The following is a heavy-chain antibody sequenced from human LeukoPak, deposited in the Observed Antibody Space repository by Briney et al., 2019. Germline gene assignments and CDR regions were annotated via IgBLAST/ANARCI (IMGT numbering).Heavy chain of an antibody. V-gene: IGHV4-59*08. D-gene: IGHD5-18*01. CDR1: GGSISSYY. CDR2: IYYSGSA. J-gene: IGHJ4*02. CDR3: ARHTRGYSYGPFDY. Sequence: SETLSLTCTVSGGSISSYYWSWIRQPPGKGLEWIGYIYYSGSANYNPSLKSRVTISVDTSKNQFSLKLSSVTAADTAVYYCARHTRGYSYGPFDYRGQGTLVTVSS.